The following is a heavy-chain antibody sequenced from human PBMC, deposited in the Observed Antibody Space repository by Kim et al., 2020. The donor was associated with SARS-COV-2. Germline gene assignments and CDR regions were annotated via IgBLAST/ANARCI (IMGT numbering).Heavy chain of an antibody. V-gene: IGHV1-18*01. Sequence: TKYGPRVRGRVIVTTDTSTNTAYRELWSLRSDDTAMYYCARGAYGDVSFDYWGQGTLVTVSS. CDR3: ARGAYGDVSFDY. D-gene: IGHD4-17*01. J-gene: IGHJ4*02. CDR2: T.